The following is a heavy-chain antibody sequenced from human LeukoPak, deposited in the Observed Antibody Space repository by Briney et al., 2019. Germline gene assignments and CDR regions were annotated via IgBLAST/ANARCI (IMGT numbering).Heavy chain of an antibody. CDR1: GFTFSSYA. CDR2: ISGSSGST. Sequence: GGSLRLSCAASGFTFSSYAMSWVRQAPGKGLEWVSAISGSSGSTYYADSVKGRFTISRDNSKNTLYLQMNSLRVEDTAVYYCAKGGYSYAVNWWGQGTLVTVSS. D-gene: IGHD5-18*01. J-gene: IGHJ4*02. CDR3: AKGGYSYAVNW. V-gene: IGHV3-23*01.